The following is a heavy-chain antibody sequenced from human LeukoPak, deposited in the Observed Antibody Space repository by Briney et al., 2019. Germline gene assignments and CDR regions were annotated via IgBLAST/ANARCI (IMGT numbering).Heavy chain of an antibody. Sequence: PSETLSLTCAVYGGSFSGYYWSWIRQPPGKGLEWIGEINHSGSTNYNPSLKSRVTISVDTSKNQFSLKLSSVTAADTAVYYCARHGRGRPSVGATGPSWFDPWGQGTLVTVSS. CDR1: GGSFSGYY. D-gene: IGHD1-26*01. V-gene: IGHV4-34*01. CDR3: ARHGRGRPSVGATGPSWFDP. J-gene: IGHJ5*02. CDR2: INHSGST.